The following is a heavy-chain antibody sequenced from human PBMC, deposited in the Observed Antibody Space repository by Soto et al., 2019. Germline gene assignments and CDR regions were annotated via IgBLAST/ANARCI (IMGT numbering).Heavy chain of an antibody. D-gene: IGHD3-10*01. Sequence: EVQLVESGGGLVKPGGSLRLSCAASGFTFSNAWMSWVRQAPGKGLEWVGRIKSKTDGGTTDYAAPVKGRFTISRDDSKNTLYLQMNSLKTEDTAVYYCTTTLDSNVLLWFGELFFVWGRGTLVTVSS. V-gene: IGHV3-15*01. J-gene: IGHJ4*02. CDR1: GFTFSNAW. CDR3: TTTLDSNVLLWFGELFFV. CDR2: IKSKTDGGTT.